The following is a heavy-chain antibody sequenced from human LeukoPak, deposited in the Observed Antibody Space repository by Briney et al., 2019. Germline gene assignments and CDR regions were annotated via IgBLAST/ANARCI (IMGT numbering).Heavy chain of an antibody. D-gene: IGHD3-10*01. Sequence: GGSLRLSCAASGLTVSSNYMSWVRQAPGKGLEWVSVIYSGVSTYYADSVKGRFTISRDNSKNTLYLQMNSLRVEDTAVYYCAKILGPLPGSPPADYWGQGTLVTVSS. V-gene: IGHV3-53*01. CDR3: AKILGPLPGSPPADY. CDR2: IYSGVST. CDR1: GLTVSSNY. J-gene: IGHJ4*02.